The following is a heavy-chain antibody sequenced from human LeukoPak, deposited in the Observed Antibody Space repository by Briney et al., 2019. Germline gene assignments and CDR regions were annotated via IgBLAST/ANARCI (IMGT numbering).Heavy chain of an antibody. CDR1: GGSISSSSYY. CDR3: ARGLDLGSAEYYFDY. D-gene: IGHD3-16*01. CDR2: IYYSGST. J-gene: IGHJ4*02. Sequence: SETLSLTCTVSGGSISSSSYYWGWIRQPPGKGLEWIGSIYYSGSTYYNPSLKSRVTISVDTSKNQFSLKLSSVTAADTAVYYCARGLDLGSAEYYFDYWGQGTLVTVSS. V-gene: IGHV4-39*07.